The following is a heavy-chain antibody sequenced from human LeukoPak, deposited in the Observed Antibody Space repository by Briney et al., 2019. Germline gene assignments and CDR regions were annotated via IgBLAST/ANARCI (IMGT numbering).Heavy chain of an antibody. CDR1: DYSISSGYY. D-gene: IGHD6-19*01. J-gene: IGHJ5*02. Sequence: PSETLSLTCAVPDYSISSGYYWGWIRQPPGKGLEWIGSIYHSGSTYYKPSLKSRVTMSVDTSKNQFSLKLRSVTAADTAVYYCARTYSSGSSTWFDPWGQGTLVAVSS. CDR3: ARTYSSGSSTWFDP. V-gene: IGHV4-38-2*01. CDR2: IYHSGST.